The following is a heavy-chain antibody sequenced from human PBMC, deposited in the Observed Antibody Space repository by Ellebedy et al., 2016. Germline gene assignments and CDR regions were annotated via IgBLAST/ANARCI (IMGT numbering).Heavy chain of an antibody. Sequence: SETLSLTCAVYGGSFSGYYWSWIRQPPGKGLEWIGEIKHGGTTNYNPSLKSRATISGDTSKNQFSLKLNSVTAADTAMYYCARGYDKVVVDYWGQGTLVTVSS. CDR2: IKHGGTT. CDR3: ARGYDKVVVDY. J-gene: IGHJ4*02. D-gene: IGHD2-8*01. CDR1: GGSFSGYY. V-gene: IGHV4-34*01.